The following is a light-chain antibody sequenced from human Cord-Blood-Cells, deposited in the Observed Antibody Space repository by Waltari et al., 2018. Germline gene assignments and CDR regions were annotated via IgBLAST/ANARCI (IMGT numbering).Light chain of an antibody. V-gene: IGLV2-14*01. CDR1: SSDVGGYNY. J-gene: IGLJ1*01. Sequence: QSALTQPASVSGSPGQSITISCTGTSSDVGGYNYVSWYQQHPGKAPKLMIYDVSKRPSGVSNSFSGSKSGNTASLTISGLQAEDEADYYCSSYTSSSTFYVFGTGTKVTVL. CDR3: SSYTSSSTFYV. CDR2: DVS.